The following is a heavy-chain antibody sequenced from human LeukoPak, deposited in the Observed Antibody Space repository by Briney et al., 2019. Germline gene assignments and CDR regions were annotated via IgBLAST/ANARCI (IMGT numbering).Heavy chain of an antibody. CDR2: ISWNSGSI. CDR3: ARVFNYDFWTPFDY. V-gene: IGHV3-9*01. J-gene: IGHJ4*02. CDR1: GFTFDDYA. Sequence: GGSLRLSCAASGFTFDDYAMHWVRQAPGKGLEWVSGISWNSGSIGYADSVKGRFTISRDNSKNTLYLQMNSLRAEDTAVYYCARVFNYDFWTPFDYWGQGTLVTVSS. D-gene: IGHD3-3*01.